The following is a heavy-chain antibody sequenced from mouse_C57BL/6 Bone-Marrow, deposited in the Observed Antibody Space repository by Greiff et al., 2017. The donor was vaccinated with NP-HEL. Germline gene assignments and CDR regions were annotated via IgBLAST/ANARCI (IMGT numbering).Heavy chain of an antibody. V-gene: IGHV1-69*01. J-gene: IGHJ3*01. CDR2: IDPSDSYT. Sequence: QVQLQQPGAELVMPGASVKLSCKASGYTFTSYWMHWVKQRPGQGLVWIGEIDPSDSYTNYNQKFKGKSTLTVDKSSSTAYMQLSSLTSEDSAFYYCAREEEGPFAYWGQGTLVTVSA. CDR3: AREEEGPFAY. CDR1: GYTFTSYW.